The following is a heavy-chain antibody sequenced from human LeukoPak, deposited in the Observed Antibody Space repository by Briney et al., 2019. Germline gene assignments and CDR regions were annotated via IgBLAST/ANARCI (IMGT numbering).Heavy chain of an antibody. CDR2: IRYDGSNE. J-gene: IGHJ4*02. D-gene: IGHD2-2*01. CDR3: ANGDCSSTSCYGGVVDY. CDR1: GFTFSSYG. V-gene: IGHV3-30*02. Sequence: GGSLRLSCAASGFTFSSYGMHWVRQAPGKGLECVAFIRYDGSNEYYADSVKGRFTISRDNSKNTLYLQMNSLRAEDTAVYYCANGDCSSTSCYGGVVDYWGQGTLVTVSS.